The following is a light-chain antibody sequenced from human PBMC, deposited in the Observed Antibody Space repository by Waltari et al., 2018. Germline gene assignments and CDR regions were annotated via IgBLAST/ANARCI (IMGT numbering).Light chain of an antibody. CDR3: LQYNSYSWT. Sequence: DIQMTQSPSTLSASVVDRATITCRPSQTISNWLAWCQQKPGKAPKLLIYKASGLESGVPSRFSGSGSGTDFTLTISSLQPEDVGTYYCLQYNSYSWTFGHGTKVEI. CDR2: KAS. J-gene: IGKJ1*01. V-gene: IGKV1-5*03. CDR1: QTISNW.